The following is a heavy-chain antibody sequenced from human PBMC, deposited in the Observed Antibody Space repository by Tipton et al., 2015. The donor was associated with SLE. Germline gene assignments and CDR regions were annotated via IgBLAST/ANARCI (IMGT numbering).Heavy chain of an antibody. Sequence: QSGPEVKKPGASVKVSCKASGYTFTGYYMYWVRQAPGQGLEWMGWINPNSGGTNYAQKFQGRVTMTTDTSTSTAYMELRSLRSDDTAVYYCARVGAEAACMVDYWGQGTLVTVSS. V-gene: IGHV1-2*02. D-gene: IGHD2-8*01. CDR2: INPNSGGT. CDR3: ARVGAEAACMVDY. CDR1: GYTFTGYY. J-gene: IGHJ4*02.